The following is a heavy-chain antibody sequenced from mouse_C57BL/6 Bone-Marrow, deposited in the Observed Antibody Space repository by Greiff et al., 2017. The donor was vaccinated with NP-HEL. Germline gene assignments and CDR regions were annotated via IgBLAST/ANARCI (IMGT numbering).Heavy chain of an antibody. J-gene: IGHJ2*01. D-gene: IGHD1-1*01. CDR1: GYTFTDYY. CDR3: ARRRLLLN. V-gene: IGHV1-26*01. Sequence: VQLQQPGPELVKPGASVKISCKASGYTFTDYYMNWVKQSHGKSLEWIGDINPNNGGTSYNQKFKGKATLTVDKSSSTAYMELRSLTSEDSAVYYCARRRLLLNWGQGTTLTVSS. CDR2: INPNNGGT.